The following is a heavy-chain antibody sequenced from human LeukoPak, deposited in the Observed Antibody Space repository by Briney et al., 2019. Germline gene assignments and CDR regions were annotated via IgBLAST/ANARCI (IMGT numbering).Heavy chain of an antibody. J-gene: IGHJ6*03. CDR3: ARGRRGSKSSYYYYMDV. CDR2: INHSGST. CDR1: GGSFSGYY. V-gene: IGHV4-34*01. D-gene: IGHD1-14*01. Sequence: SETLSPTCAVYGGSFSGYYWSWIRQPPGKGLEWIGEINHSGSTNYNPSLKSRVTISVDTSKNQFSLKLSSVTAADTAVYYCARGRRGSKSSYYYYMDVWGKGTTVTVSS.